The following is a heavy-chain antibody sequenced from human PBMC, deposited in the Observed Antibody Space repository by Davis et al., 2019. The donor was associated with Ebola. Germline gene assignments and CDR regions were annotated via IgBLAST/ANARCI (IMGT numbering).Heavy chain of an antibody. CDR2: IYNSGGT. Sequence: PGGSLRLSCTVSGDSISSHSWSWIRQPPGKGLEWIGYIYNSGGTTYNPSLKSRVTISVDMSKNQFSLNLRSVAAADTAVYYCARGPYYFDYWGQGTLVTVSS. J-gene: IGHJ4*02. CDR1: GDSISSHS. V-gene: IGHV4-59*11. CDR3: ARGPYYFDY.